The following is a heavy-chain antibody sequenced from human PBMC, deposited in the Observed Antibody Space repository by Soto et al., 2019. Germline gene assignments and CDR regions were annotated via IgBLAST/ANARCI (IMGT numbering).Heavy chain of an antibody. CDR2: IWYDGSNK. CDR3: AREGTGTAVVGTLDH. CDR1: GFTFSHHG. D-gene: IGHD6-19*01. J-gene: IGHJ4*02. Sequence: QVQLVESGGGVVQPGRSLRLSCKASGFTFSHHGMHWVRQTPGKGLEWVAIIWYDGSNKYYVDSVKGRFTISRDNSENTVWLQMNSLRAEDTAVYYCAREGTGTAVVGTLDHWGQGTQVTVSS. V-gene: IGHV3-33*01.